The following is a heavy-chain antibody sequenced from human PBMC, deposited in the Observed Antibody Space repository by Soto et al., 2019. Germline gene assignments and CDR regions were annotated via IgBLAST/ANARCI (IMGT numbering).Heavy chain of an antibody. CDR3: ARVKQRAPKRNSVDI. V-gene: IGHV4-59*01. Sequence: TMSLTSTLSDRSLNTYFGIWILQLPGKGLEWIGYIHYSGSSNYNPSLKSRVTMSVDSSKNQFSLELSSLTAADTAVDDWARVKQRAPKRNSVDIWGQGTKVTVS. J-gene: IGHJ3*02. CDR1: DRSLNTYF. D-gene: IGHD1-1*01. CDR2: IHYSGSS.